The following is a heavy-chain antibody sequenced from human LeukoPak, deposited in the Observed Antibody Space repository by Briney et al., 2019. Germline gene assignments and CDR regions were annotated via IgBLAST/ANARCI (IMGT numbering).Heavy chain of an antibody. CDR2: IFYSGST. D-gene: IGHD1-26*01. CDR1: GDSISSNNYY. J-gene: IGHJ5*01. CDR3: ARQVAIVEPTDPNWFDS. Sequence: SETLSLTCNVSGDSISSNNYYWGWIRQTPGKGLEWIGSIFYSGSTYYTPSLKSRVTMSLDTSKNQFSLRLTSVTAADTAVYYCARQVAIVEPTDPNWFDSWGQGILVTVSS. V-gene: IGHV4-39*07.